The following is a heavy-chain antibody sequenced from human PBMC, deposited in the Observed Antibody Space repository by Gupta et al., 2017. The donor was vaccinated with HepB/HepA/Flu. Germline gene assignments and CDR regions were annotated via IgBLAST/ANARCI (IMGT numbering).Heavy chain of an antibody. J-gene: IGHJ6*03. D-gene: IGHD1-7*01. CDR2: IRGSGRST. CDR1: GSIFSGVA. CDR3: AKGTTGYYYYYMDV. V-gene: IGHV3-23*01. Sequence: EVQLLESGGGLVQPGGSLRLSCSAPGSIFSGVAMSWVRQAPGKGLEWVAAIRGSGRSTYYADSGKGRFTISRDNSKNTLYLQMNSLRAEDTAVYYCAKGTTGYYYYYMDVWGNGTTVTVSS.